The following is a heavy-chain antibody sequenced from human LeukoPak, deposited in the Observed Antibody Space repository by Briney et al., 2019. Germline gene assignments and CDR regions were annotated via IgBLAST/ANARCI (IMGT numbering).Heavy chain of an antibody. Sequence: SETLSLTCAVYGESFSVYYWRCIREPPGRGVEWIGEIYHSGSTSYNTPLKSRVTLSVETSKNQFSLEMCSVTGAGKGVYFRATLRATRPLLYFYYMDVWGKGGTVSVS. D-gene: IGHD6-6*01. J-gene: IGHJ6*03. V-gene: IGHV4-34*01. CDR1: GESFSVYY. CDR2: IYHSGST. CDR3: ATLRATRPLLYFYYMDV.